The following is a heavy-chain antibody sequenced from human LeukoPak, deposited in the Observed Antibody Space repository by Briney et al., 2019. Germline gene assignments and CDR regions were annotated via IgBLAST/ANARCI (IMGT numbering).Heavy chain of an antibody. CDR3: ARFRSGGTFRASLYYYYYYMDV. Sequence: GGSLRLSCAASGFTFSNSWMSWVRQAPGKGPEWVANIKQDVSEKYYVDSVKGRFTISRDNARNSLYLQMNSLRAEDTAVYYCARFRSGGTFRASLYYYYYYMDVWGKGTTVTVSS. D-gene: IGHD2-15*01. CDR1: GFTFSNSW. V-gene: IGHV3-7*01. CDR2: IKQDVSEK. J-gene: IGHJ6*03.